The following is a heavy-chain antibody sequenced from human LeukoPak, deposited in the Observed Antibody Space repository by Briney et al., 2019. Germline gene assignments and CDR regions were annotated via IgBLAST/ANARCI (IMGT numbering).Heavy chain of an antibody. J-gene: IGHJ4*02. CDR3: ASDGAVAKRTPDHYFDY. D-gene: IGHD6-19*01. Sequence: GGSLRLSCAASGFTFSSYAMHWVRQAPGKGLEWVAVISYDGSNKYYADSVKGRFTISRDNSKNTLYLQMNSLRAEDTAVYYCASDGAVAKRTPDHYFDYWGQGTLVTVSS. CDR2: ISYDGSNK. CDR1: GFTFSSYA. V-gene: IGHV3-30-3*01.